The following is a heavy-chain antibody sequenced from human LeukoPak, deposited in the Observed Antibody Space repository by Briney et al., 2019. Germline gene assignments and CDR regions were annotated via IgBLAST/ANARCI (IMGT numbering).Heavy chain of an antibody. J-gene: IGHJ4*02. D-gene: IGHD5-12*01. V-gene: IGHV3-53*01. CDR3: TTRLRNHFDY. CDR2: ISDGSRDT. CDR1: GFTVSNNY. Sequence: GGSLRLSCAASGFTVSNNYMSWVRQAPGKGLEWVSTISDGSRDTHYAGSVKGRFTISRDDSQNIVYLQMDSLRAEDTALYYCTTRLRNHFDYWGQGTQVTVSS.